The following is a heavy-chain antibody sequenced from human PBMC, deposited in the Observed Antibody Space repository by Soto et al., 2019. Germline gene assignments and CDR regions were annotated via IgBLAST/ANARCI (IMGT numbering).Heavy chain of an antibody. CDR1: GFTVSSNY. CDR3: ASAYGSGLYYYGMDV. D-gene: IGHD3-10*01. CDR2: IYSGGST. Sequence: PGGSLRLSCAASGFTVSSNYMSWVRQAPGKGLEWVSVIYSGGSTYYADSVKGRFTISRHNSKNTLYLQMNSLRAEDTAVYYCASAYGSGLYYYGMDVWGQGTTVTVSS. V-gene: IGHV3-53*04. J-gene: IGHJ6*02.